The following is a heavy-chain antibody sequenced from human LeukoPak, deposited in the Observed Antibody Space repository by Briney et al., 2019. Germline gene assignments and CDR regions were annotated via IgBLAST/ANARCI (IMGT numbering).Heavy chain of an antibody. CDR3: ARTPHDIVVVIHPPIAFDI. D-gene: IGHD3-22*01. J-gene: IGHJ3*02. V-gene: IGHV3-21*01. CDR2: ISSSSSYI. CDR1: GFTFSSYS. Sequence: GGSLRLSCAASGFTFSSYSMNWVRQAPGKGLEWVSSISSSSSYIYYADSVKGRFTIPRDNAKNSLYLQMNSLRAEDTAVYYCARTPHDIVVVIHPPIAFDIWGQGTMVTVSS.